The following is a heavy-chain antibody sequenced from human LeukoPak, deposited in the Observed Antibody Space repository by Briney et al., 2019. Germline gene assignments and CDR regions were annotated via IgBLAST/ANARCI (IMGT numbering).Heavy chain of an antibody. D-gene: IGHD3-9*01. Sequence: PGGSLRLSCAASGFTFSSYWMSWVRQAPGKGLEWVSAISGSGGSTYYADSVKGRFTISRDNSKNTLYLQMNSLRAEDTAVYYCAKLLRYFDWLFYDWGQGTLVTVSS. J-gene: IGHJ4*02. CDR1: GFTFSSYW. CDR3: AKLLRYFDWLFYD. V-gene: IGHV3-23*01. CDR2: ISGSGGST.